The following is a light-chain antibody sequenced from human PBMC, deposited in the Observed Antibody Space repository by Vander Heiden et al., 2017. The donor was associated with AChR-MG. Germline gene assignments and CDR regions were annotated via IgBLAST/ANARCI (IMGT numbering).Light chain of an antibody. Sequence: EIVLTQSPAPLLGPQGERAASPSRASQSVDGFLAWYQQKPGQAPRLLIYDASTRATGIPARFSGSGSGTDFTLTISSLEPEDYGVYYCQHRNNWPPRTFGQGTKLEIK. CDR1: QSVDGF. J-gene: IGKJ1*01. CDR2: DAS. CDR3: QHRNNWPPRT. V-gene: IGKV3-11*01.